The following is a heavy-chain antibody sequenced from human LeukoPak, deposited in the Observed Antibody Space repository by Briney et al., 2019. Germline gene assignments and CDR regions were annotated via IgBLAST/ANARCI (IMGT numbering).Heavy chain of an antibody. CDR1: GFTVSSNY. Sequence: GGSLRLSCAASGFTVSSNYMSWVRQAPGKGLEWVSVIYSGGSTYYADSVKGRFTISRDNSKNTLYLQMNSLRAEDTAVYYCARARSSEVAGTLSFWYWGQGTLVTVSS. CDR2: IYSGGST. J-gene: IGHJ4*02. V-gene: IGHV3-53*01. CDR3: ARARSSEVAGTLSFWY. D-gene: IGHD6-19*01.